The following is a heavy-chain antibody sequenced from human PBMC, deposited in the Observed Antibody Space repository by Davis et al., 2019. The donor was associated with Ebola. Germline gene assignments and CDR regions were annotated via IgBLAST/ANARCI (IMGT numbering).Heavy chain of an antibody. CDR1: GGSFSTYH. V-gene: IGHV4-59*01. J-gene: IGHJ4*02. CDR2: IYYSGTT. D-gene: IGHD6-19*01. CDR3: ARGSQWLGPDY. Sequence: SETLSLTCTVSGGSFSTYHWSWVRQPPGKGLEWVGYIYYSGTTHYNPSLRGRVTISVDTSKKHFSLKLGSVTAADTAVYYCARGSQWLGPDYWGQGTLVTVSS.